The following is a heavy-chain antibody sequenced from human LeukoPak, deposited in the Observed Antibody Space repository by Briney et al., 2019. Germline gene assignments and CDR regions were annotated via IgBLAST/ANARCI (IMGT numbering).Heavy chain of an antibody. CDR1: GFTFSDYY. J-gene: IGHJ5*02. CDR2: ISSSGSTI. V-gene: IGHV3-11*04. CDR3: AGDTAKSAWFAP. Sequence: GGSLRLSCAASGFTFSDYYMSWLRQAPGKGLEWVSYISSSGSTIYYADSVKGRFTISRDNAKNSLYLQMNSLRVEDTAVYYCAGDTAKSAWFAPWGQGTLATVSS.